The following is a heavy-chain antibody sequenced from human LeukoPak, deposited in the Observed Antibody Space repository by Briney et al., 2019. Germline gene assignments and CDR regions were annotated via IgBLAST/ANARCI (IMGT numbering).Heavy chain of an antibody. J-gene: IGHJ4*02. V-gene: IGHV3-33*06. CDR3: AKAMTWGSDYFDY. CDR2: IWYDGSNK. Sequence: GGSLRLSCAAPGFTFSSYGMHWVRQAPGKGLEWVAVIWYDGSNKYYADSVKGRFTISRDNSKNTLYLQMNSLRAEDTAVYYCAKAMTWGSDYFDYWGQGTLVTVSS. CDR1: GFTFSSYG. D-gene: IGHD7-27*01.